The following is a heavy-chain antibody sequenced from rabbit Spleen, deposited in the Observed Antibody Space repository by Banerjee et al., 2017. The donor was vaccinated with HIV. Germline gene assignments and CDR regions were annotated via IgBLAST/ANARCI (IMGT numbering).Heavy chain of an antibody. CDR1: GFDFSNYY. Sequence: QLVESGGGLVQPGGSLKLSCKASGFDFSNYYMSWVRQAPEKGLEWIGYIDPIFGSRHYASWVNGRFTISSHNAQNTLYLQLNSLTASDTATYFCVREAGYAGYPVANLWGQGTLVTVS. J-gene: IGHJ4*01. CDR3: VREAGYAGYPVANL. D-gene: IGHD7-1*01. V-gene: IGHV1S7*01. CDR2: IDPIFGSR.